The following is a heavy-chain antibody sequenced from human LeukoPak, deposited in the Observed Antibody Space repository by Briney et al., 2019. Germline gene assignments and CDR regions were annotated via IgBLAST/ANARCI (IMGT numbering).Heavy chain of an antibody. Sequence: TTSETLSLTCTVSGGSISSGDYYWSWIRQPPGKGLEWIGYIYYSGSTYYNPSLKSRVTISVDTSKNQFSLKLSSVTAADTAVYYCARRQPTYYDILTGYYRDDAFDIWGQGTMVTVSS. D-gene: IGHD3-9*01. CDR3: ARRQPTYYDILTGYYRDDAFDI. CDR2: IYYSGST. V-gene: IGHV4-30-4*08. CDR1: GGSISSGDYY. J-gene: IGHJ3*02.